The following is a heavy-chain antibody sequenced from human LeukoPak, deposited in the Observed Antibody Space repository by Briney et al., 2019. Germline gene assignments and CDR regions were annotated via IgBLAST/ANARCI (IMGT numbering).Heavy chain of an antibody. D-gene: IGHD2-2*01. J-gene: IGHJ4*02. V-gene: IGHV4-31*03. CDR1: GGSLSSSSSY. CDR2: IFYTGST. Sequence: SETLSLTCTVSGGSLSSSSSYWSWIRQHPGKGLEWIVYIFYTGSTYYNPSLNSRINISVVTSKNQFSLQLSSVTAADTAVYYCARVGIISEPTATFYFDYWGQGTLVTVSS. CDR3: ARVGIISEPTATFYFDY.